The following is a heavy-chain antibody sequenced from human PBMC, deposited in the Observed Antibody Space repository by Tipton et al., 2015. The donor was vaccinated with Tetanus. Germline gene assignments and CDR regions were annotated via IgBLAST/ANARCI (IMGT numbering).Heavy chain of an antibody. CDR1: GFTFSSYA. Sequence: SLRLSCAASGFTFSSYAMSWVRQAPGKGLEWVSAISGSGGSTYYADSVKGRFTISRDNSKNTLYLQMNSLRAEDTAVYYCAKAFNYYFYYYMDVWAKGTTVTVSS. CDR3: AKAFNYYFYYYMDV. J-gene: IGHJ6*03. CDR2: ISGSGGST. V-gene: IGHV3-23*01.